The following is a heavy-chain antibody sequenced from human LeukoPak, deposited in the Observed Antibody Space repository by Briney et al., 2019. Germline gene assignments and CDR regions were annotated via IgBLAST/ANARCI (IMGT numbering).Heavy chain of an antibody. CDR3: ARHGLGPRRFDP. Sequence: KPSETLSLTCAVYGGSFSGYYWSWIRQPPGKGLEWIGEINHSGSTNYNPSLKSRVTISVDTSKNQFSLKLSSVTAADTAVYYCARHGLGPRRFDPWGQGTLVTVSS. V-gene: IGHV4-34*01. CDR1: GGSFSGYY. CDR2: INHSGST. J-gene: IGHJ5*02. D-gene: IGHD3/OR15-3a*01.